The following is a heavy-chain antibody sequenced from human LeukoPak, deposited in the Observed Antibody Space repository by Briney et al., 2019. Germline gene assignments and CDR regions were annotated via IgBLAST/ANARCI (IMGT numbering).Heavy chain of an antibody. V-gene: IGHV1-18*01. CDR2: ISAYNDNS. CDR3: EKTDGNNSPPGDS. CDR1: GYTFTNYG. D-gene: IGHD1/OR15-1a*01. Sequence: GSVKVTCKGSGYTFTNYGVSGVRQAPGQGLEWMGWISAYNDNSHSTQKLQGRVIMTTDTSTSTAYKELRSLRSDDTAVYYGEKTDGNNSPPGDSWGQGTLVTVSS. J-gene: IGHJ4*02.